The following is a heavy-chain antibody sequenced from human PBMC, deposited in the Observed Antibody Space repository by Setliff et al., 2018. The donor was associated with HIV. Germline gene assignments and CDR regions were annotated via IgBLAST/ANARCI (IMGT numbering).Heavy chain of an antibody. CDR3: ASGYSSSSPRRDY. Sequence: PGGSLRLSCAASGFTFSSYAMSWVRQAPGKGLEWVSTISGSGGSTYYADSVKGRFAISRDNAKNSLYLQMNSLRAEDTAVYYCASGYSSSSPRRDYWGQGTLVTVSS. V-gene: IGHV3-23*01. D-gene: IGHD6-6*01. CDR2: ISGSGGST. J-gene: IGHJ4*02. CDR1: GFTFSSYA.